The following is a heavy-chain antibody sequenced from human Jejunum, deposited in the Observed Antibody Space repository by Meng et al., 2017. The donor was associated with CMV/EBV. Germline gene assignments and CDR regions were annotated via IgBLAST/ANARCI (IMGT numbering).Heavy chain of an antibody. CDR1: AFTVSSNY. CDR3: AGGAVWLVYEY. J-gene: IGHJ4*02. D-gene: IGHD5-12*01. V-gene: IGHV3-53*01. CDR2: IYNGDNT. Sequence: GGALIPPGCSLRLSCSASAFTVSSNYMNWVRQAPGKGLEWVSVIYNGDNTNYAESVRGRFTISRDNSKNTLYLQMNSLRAEDTAVYYCAGGAVWLVYEYWGQGTLVTVSS.